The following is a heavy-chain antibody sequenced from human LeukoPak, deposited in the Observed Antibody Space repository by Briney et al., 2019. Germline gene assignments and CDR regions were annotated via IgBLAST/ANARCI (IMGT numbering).Heavy chain of an antibody. CDR1: GYTFTSYG. CDR2: ISAYNGNT. CDR3: ARVSPNTVTTLQYFDY. J-gene: IGHJ4*02. V-gene: IGHV1-18*01. D-gene: IGHD4-17*01. Sequence: GASVKVSCKASGYTFTSYGISWVRQAPGQGLEWMGWISAYNGNTNYARKLQGRVTMTTDTSTRTAYMELRSLRSDDTAVYYCARVSPNTVTTLQYFDYWGQGTLVTVSS.